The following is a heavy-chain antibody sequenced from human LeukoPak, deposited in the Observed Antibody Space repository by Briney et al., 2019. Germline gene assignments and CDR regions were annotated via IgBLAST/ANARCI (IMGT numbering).Heavy chain of an antibody. Sequence: SETLSLTCTVSGGSVSSGSYYWSWIRQPPGKGLEWIGYIYYSGSTNYNPSLKSRVTISLDTSKNHFSLKLSSVTAADTAVYYCARRLFWYFDYWGQGTLVTVSS. CDR3: ARRLFWYFDY. CDR1: GGSVSSGSYY. J-gene: IGHJ4*02. V-gene: IGHV4-61*03. D-gene: IGHD2/OR15-2a*01. CDR2: IYYSGST.